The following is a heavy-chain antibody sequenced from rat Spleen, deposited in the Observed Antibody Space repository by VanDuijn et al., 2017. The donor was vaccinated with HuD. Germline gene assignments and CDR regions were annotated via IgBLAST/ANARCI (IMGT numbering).Heavy chain of an antibody. CDR2: INSAGST. J-gene: IGHJ3*01. Sequence: EVQLQESGPGLVKPSQSLSLTCSVTGHSIASSYRWNWIRKFPGNKLEWMGYINSAGSTNYNPSLKSRISITRDTSKNQFFLQVNSVSTEDTATYYCARSDGTYPFTYWGQGTLVTVSS. V-gene: IGHV3-3*01. CDR1: GHSIASSYR. D-gene: IGHD1-12*02. CDR3: ARSDGTYPFTY.